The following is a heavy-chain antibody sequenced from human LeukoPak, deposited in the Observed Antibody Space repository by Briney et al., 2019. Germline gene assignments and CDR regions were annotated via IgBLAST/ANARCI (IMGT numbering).Heavy chain of an antibody. CDR1: GGSFSNYY. J-gene: IGHJ4*02. CDR2: INHSGDT. V-gene: IGHV4-34*01. CDR3: HLVRGGGYFDY. D-gene: IGHD3-10*01. Sequence: PSETLSLTCAVSGGSFSNYYWSWIRQPPGKGLEWIGEINHSGDTNYNPSLKSRVTMSVDTSKNHVSLNLTSVTAADTAVYYCHLVRGGGYFDYWGLGTLVTVSS.